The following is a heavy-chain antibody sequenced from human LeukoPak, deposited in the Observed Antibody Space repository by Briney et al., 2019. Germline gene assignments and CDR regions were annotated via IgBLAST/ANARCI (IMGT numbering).Heavy chain of an antibody. CDR3: ASAGYCASSSCPFDN. Sequence: QSGGSLRLSCAASGFTFSSYGMHWVRQAPGKGLEWVAVIWYDGSNKYYADSVKGRFTISRDNSKSTLYLQMSSLRAKDTAVYYCASAGYCASSSCPFDNWGQGTLVTVSS. V-gene: IGHV3-33*01. D-gene: IGHD2-2*01. CDR1: GFTFSSYG. J-gene: IGHJ4*02. CDR2: IWYDGSNK.